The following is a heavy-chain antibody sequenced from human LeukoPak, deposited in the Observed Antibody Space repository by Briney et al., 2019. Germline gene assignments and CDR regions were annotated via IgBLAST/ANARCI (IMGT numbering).Heavy chain of an antibody. Sequence: PGGTLTLSCAASGFSLSSYAMHWVPQAPGKGLEGVSFVSFDGRNKNYADSVRGRFTISRDDSKNTLYLQMSSLRNEDTAVYFCARIVGQTRSEFWGQGTLVAVSS. J-gene: IGHJ4*02. V-gene: IGHV3-30*04. CDR1: GFSLSSYA. CDR3: ARIVGQTRSEF. CDR2: VSFDGRNK. D-gene: IGHD2-21*01.